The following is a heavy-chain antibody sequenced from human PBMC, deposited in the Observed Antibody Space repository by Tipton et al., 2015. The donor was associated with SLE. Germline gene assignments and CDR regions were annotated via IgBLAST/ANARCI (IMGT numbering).Heavy chain of an antibody. J-gene: IGHJ4*02. CDR3: ARGVSGRY. CDR2: IKQDGSER. CDR1: GFTFSSYS. D-gene: IGHD3-10*01. Sequence: GSLRLSCAASGFTFSSYSMNWVRQAPGKGLEWVANIKQDGSERFYVDSVKGRFTISRDNAKNSLHLQMNSLRAEDTAVYYCARGVSGRYWGQGTLVTVSS. V-gene: IGHV3-7*03.